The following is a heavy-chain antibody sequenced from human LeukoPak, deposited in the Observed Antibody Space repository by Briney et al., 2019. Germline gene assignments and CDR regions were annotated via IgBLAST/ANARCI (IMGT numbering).Heavy chain of an antibody. J-gene: IGHJ4*02. CDR3: AKSYKVIVEGYKSGYYFDY. CDR2: IKEDGSEK. D-gene: IGHD3-22*01. Sequence: GGSLRLSCAASGFTFSNYWMSWVRQAPGKGLEWVANIKEDGSEKNYVDSVKGRFTISRDNSKNTLYLRINSLRADDTAVYYCAKSYKVIVEGYKSGYYFDYWGQGTLVTVSS. V-gene: IGHV3-7*03. CDR1: GFTFSNYW.